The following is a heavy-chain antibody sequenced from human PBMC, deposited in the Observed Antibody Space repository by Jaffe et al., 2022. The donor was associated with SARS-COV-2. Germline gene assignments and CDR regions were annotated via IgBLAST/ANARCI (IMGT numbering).Heavy chain of an antibody. CDR2: IYHSGTT. V-gene: IGHV4-38-2*02. CDR3: ARDQYDYGDFPAEFGG. Sequence: QVQLQESGPGLVKPSETLSLTCTVSGYSISSGYYWGWIRQPPGKGLEWIGSIYHSGTTYYNPSLKSRVFISVDTSMNQFSLRLNSVTAADTAFYYCARDQYDYGDFPAEFGGWGPGILVTVSS. D-gene: IGHD4-17*01. J-gene: IGHJ4*02. CDR1: GYSISSGYY.